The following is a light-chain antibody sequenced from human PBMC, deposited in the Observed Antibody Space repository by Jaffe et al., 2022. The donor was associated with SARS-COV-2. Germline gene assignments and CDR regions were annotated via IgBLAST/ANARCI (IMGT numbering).Light chain of an antibody. Sequence: DIQMTQSPSTLSASVGDRVTITCRASQSISSWLAWYQQKPGKAPKLLIYKASSLESGVPSRFSGGGSGTDFTLTISSLQPDDFATYYCQQYNGYSRTLGQGTKVEIK. J-gene: IGKJ1*01. CDR2: KAS. CDR3: QQYNGYSRT. CDR1: QSISSW. V-gene: IGKV1-5*03.